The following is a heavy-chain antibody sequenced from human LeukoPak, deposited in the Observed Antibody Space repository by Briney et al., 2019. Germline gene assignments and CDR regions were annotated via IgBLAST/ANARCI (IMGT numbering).Heavy chain of an antibody. V-gene: IGHV1-18*01. CDR2: IGAYNGNT. Sequence: ASVKVSCKASGYTFTSYGISWVRQAPGQGLEWMGWIGAYNGNTNYAQKLQGRVTMTTDTSTSTAYMELRSLRSDDTAVYYCARDFGDGYNSIYFDYWGQGTLVTVSS. J-gene: IGHJ4*02. CDR3: ARDFGDGYNSIYFDY. D-gene: IGHD5-24*01. CDR1: GYTFTSYG.